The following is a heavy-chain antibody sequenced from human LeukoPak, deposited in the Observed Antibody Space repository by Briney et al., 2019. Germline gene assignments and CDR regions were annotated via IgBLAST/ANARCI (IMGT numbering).Heavy chain of an antibody. CDR1: GFTFISYA. CDR3: ARDGAFDI. CDR2: ISYDGSNK. J-gene: IGHJ3*02. V-gene: IGHV3-30-3*01. Sequence: GGSLRLSCAASGFTFISYAMHWVRQAPGKGLEWVALISYDGSNKYYADSVKGRFTISRDNSKNTLYLQMNSLRAEDTAVYYCARDGAFDIWGQGTMVTVSS.